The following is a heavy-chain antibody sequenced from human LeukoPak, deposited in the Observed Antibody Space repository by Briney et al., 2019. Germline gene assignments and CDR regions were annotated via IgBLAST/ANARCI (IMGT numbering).Heavy chain of an antibody. CDR3: ARSDSSGYFYVY. V-gene: IGHV4-31*03. D-gene: IGHD3-22*01. Sequence: SETLSLTCTVSGGSISSGSFYWSWIRQHPGRGLEWIGYMSYSGNIYYNPSLKSRLTISIDTSKSQFSLKLSSVTAADTAMYYCARSDSSGYFYVYWGQGILVTVSS. CDR1: GGSISSGSFY. J-gene: IGHJ4*02. CDR2: MSYSGNI.